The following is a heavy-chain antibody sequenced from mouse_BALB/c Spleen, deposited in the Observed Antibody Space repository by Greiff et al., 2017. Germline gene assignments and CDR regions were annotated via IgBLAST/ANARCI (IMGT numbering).Heavy chain of an antibody. CDR1: GFTFSSYG. V-gene: IGHV5-6-3*01. D-gene: IGHD4-1*01. Sequence: EVMLVESGGGLVQPGGSLKLSCAASGFTFSSYGMSWVRQTPDKRLELVATINSNGGSTYYPDSVKGRFTISRDNAKNTLYLQMSSLKSEDTAMYYCTRAELGRFAYWGQGTLVTVSA. CDR2: INSNGGST. J-gene: IGHJ3*01. CDR3: TRAELGRFAY.